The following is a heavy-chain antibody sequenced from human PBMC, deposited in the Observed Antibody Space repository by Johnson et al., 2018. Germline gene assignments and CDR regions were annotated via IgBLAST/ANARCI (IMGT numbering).Heavy chain of an antibody. CDR3: ARYFCPNGVCSHFDY. D-gene: IGHD2-8*01. Sequence: QVQLQESGPGLVKPSETLSLTCTVSGDSVTTYFWSWIRQPPGKGLEWIGYIHYSGNTNSNPSLKSRITISADTSKNQFSLKLSSVTAADTAVYYRARYFCPNGVCSHFDYWGQGTLVAVSS. V-gene: IGHV4-59*02. CDR1: GDSVTTYF. CDR2: IHYSGNT. J-gene: IGHJ4*02.